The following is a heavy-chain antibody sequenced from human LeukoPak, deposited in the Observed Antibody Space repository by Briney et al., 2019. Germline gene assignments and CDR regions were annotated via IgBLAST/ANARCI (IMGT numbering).Heavy chain of an antibody. Sequence: ASVKVSCKASGYTFTSYGISWVRQAPGQGLEWMGRINPNSGGTNYAQKFQGRVTMTRDTSISTAYMELSRLRSDDTAVYYCTYYYDSSGYRNYWGQGTLVTVSS. CDR1: GYTFTSYG. CDR2: INPNSGGT. V-gene: IGHV1-2*06. D-gene: IGHD3-22*01. J-gene: IGHJ4*02. CDR3: TYYYDSSGYRNY.